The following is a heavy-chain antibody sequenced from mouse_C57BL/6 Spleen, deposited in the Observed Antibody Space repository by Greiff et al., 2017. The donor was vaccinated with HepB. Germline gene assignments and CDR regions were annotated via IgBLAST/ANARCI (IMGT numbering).Heavy chain of an antibody. V-gene: IGHV1-15*01. CDR1: GYTFTDYE. J-gene: IGHJ2*01. Sequence: QVQLQQSGAELVRPGASVTLSCKASGYTFTDYEMHWVKQTPVHGLEWIGAIDPETGGTAYNQKFKGKAILTADKSSSTAYMELRSLTSEDTAVYYCTGSLDYWGQGTTLTVSS. CDR3: TGSLDY. CDR2: IDPETGGT.